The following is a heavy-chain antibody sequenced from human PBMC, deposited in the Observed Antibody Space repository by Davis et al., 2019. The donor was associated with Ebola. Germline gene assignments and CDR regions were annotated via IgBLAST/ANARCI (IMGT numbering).Heavy chain of an antibody. CDR2: IYYSGST. D-gene: IGHD3-22*01. V-gene: IGHV4-31*03. Sequence: SETLSLTCTVSGGSISSGGYYWSWIRQHPGKGLEWIGYIYYSGSTYYNPSLKSRVTISVDTSKNQFSLKLSSVTAADTAVYYCARESFYYDSSGYHKGSFDYWGQGTLVTVSS. CDR1: GGSISSGGYY. CDR3: ARESFYYDSSGYHKGSFDY. J-gene: IGHJ4*02.